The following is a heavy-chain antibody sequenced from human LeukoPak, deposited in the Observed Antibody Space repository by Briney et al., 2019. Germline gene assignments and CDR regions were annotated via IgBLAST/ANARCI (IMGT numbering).Heavy chain of an antibody. Sequence: ASVKVSFKASGYTFTSYGISWVRQAPGQGLEWMGWISAYNGNTNYAQELQGRVTMTTDTSTSTAYMELRSLRSDDTAVYYCARVPNRYNWNDVCWGQGTLVTVSS. CDR2: ISAYNGNT. CDR1: GYTFTSYG. D-gene: IGHD1-1*01. V-gene: IGHV1-18*01. J-gene: IGHJ4*02. CDR3: ARVPNRYNWNDVC.